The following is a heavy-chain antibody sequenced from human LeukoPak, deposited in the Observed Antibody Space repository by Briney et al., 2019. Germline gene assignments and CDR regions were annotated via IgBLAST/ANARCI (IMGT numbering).Heavy chain of an antibody. D-gene: IGHD4-17*01. J-gene: IGHJ5*02. V-gene: IGHV3-66*01. CDR1: GFTVSSNY. CDR2: IYSGGST. CDR3: ARDLGEMTTVTTGWFDP. Sequence: GGSLRLSCAASGFTVSSNYMSWVRQAPGKGLEWVSVIYSGGSTYYADSVKGRFTISRDNSKNTLYLQMNSLRAEDTAVYYCARDLGEMTTVTTGWFDPWGQGTLVTVSS.